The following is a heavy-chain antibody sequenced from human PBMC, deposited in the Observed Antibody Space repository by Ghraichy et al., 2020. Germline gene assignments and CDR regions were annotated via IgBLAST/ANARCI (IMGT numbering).Heavy chain of an antibody. D-gene: IGHD3-22*01. CDR1: GFTFSSYA. J-gene: IGHJ4*02. V-gene: IGHV3-30-3*01. CDR2: ISYDGSNK. CDR3: ARSRYYYDSSGYYPQIDY. Sequence: GGSLRLSCAASGFTFSSYAMHWVRQAPGKGLEWVAVISYDGSNKYYADSVKGRFTISRDNSKNTLYLQMNSLRAEDTAVYYCARSRYYYDSSGYYPQIDYWGQGTLVTVSS.